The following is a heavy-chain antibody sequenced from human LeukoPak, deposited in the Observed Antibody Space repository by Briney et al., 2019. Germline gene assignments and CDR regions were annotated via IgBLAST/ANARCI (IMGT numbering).Heavy chain of an antibody. V-gene: IGHV6-1*01. CDR3: ARSGMVRGVITNWFDP. Sequence: SQTLSLTCAISGDIFSSNSAAWNWIRQSPSRGLEWLVRTYYRSKWYNDYAVSVKSRITINQDTSKNQFSLQLNSVTPEDTAVYYCARSGMVRGVITNWFDPWGQGTLVTVSS. D-gene: IGHD3-10*01. CDR2: TYYRSKWYN. CDR1: GDIFSSNSAA. J-gene: IGHJ5*02.